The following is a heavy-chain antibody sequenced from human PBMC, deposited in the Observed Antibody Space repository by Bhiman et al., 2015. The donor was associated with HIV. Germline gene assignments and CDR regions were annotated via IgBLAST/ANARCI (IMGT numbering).Heavy chain of an antibody. Sequence: EVHLVDSGGGVVRPGGSLRLSCAASGFTFDDYGMSWVRQVPGKGLEWVSGINWNGGNLGYADSVKGRFSISRDNAKKSLYLQMNSLRPEDTAFYYCARAFGSGGYTSSWYLGLGAFDLWGQGTMVTVSS. V-gene: IGHV3-20*04. CDR3: ARAFGSGGYTSSWYLGLGAFDL. CDR1: GFTFDDYG. J-gene: IGHJ3*01. CDR2: INWNGGNL. D-gene: IGHD6-13*01.